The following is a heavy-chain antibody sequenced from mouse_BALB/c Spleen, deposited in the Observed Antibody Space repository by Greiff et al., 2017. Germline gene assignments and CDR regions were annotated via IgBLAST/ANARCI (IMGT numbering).Heavy chain of an antibody. CDR3: ARGGNYVGY. CDR2: ISYDGSN. Sequence: DVKLVESGPGLVKPSQSLSLTCSVTGYSITSGYYWNWIRQFPGNKLEWMGYISYDGSNNYNPSLKNRISITRDTSKNQFFLKLNSVTTEDTATYYCARGGNYVGYWGQGTTLTVSS. CDR1: GYSITSGYY. V-gene: IGHV3-6*02. J-gene: IGHJ2*01.